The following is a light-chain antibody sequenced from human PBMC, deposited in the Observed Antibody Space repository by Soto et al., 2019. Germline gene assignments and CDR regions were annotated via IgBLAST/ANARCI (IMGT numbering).Light chain of an antibody. CDR3: QQYGSSGT. J-gene: IGKJ1*01. V-gene: IGKV3-20*01. CDR1: QSVSSSY. CDR2: GAS. Sequence: IVLSQSPGTLSLSPGERATLSCRASQSVSSSYLAWYQQKPGQAPRLLIYGASNRATGIPDRFGGSGSGTDFTLTISRLEPEDFAVYYCQQYGSSGTFGQGTKVDI.